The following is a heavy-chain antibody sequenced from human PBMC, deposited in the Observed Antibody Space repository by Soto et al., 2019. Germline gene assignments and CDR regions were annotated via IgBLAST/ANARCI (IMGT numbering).Heavy chain of an antibody. V-gene: IGHV4-59*12. CDR2: IHYTGST. J-gene: IGHJ4*02. Sequence: PSETLSLTCTVSGGSISNYYWSWIRQPPGKRLEWIGYIHYTGSTNCDPSLKSRVTISVDTSKNQFSLNLRSVTAADTAIYYCARDLYEGTGWTFGYWGQGILVTVSS. CDR3: ARDLYEGTGWTFGY. CDR1: GGSISNYY. D-gene: IGHD3-22*01.